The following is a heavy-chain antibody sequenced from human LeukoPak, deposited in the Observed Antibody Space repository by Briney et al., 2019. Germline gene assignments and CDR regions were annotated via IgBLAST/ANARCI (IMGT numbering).Heavy chain of an antibody. Sequence: SETLSLTCAVYGGSFSGYYWSWIRQPPGKGLEWIGEINHSGSTNYNPSLKSRVTISVDTSKNQFSLKLSSVTAADTAVYYRARIYCSGGSCYYFDYWGQGTLVTVSS. CDR3: ARIYCSGGSCYYFDY. CDR1: GGSFSGYY. V-gene: IGHV4-34*01. J-gene: IGHJ4*02. CDR2: INHSGST. D-gene: IGHD2-15*01.